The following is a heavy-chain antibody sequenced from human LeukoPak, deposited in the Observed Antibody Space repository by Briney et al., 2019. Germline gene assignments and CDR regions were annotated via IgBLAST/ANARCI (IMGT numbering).Heavy chain of an antibody. CDR3: AKDRYSGYDFWGYYFDY. J-gene: IGHJ4*02. Sequence: GGSLRLSCAASGFTFDDYAMHWVRQAPGKGLEWVSGISWNSGSIGYADSVKGRFTISRDNAKNSLYLQMNSLRAEDTAVYYCAKDRYSGYDFWGYYFDYWGQGTLVTVSS. D-gene: IGHD5-12*01. CDR1: GFTFDDYA. CDR2: ISWNSGSI. V-gene: IGHV3-9*01.